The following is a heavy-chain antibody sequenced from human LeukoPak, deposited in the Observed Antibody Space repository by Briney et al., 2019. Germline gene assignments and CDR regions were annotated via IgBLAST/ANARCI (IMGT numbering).Heavy chain of an antibody. D-gene: IGHD3-22*01. V-gene: IGHV4-39*07. Sequence: SETLSLTCTVSGGSISSSSYYWGWIRQPPGEGLEWIGSIYYSGSTYYNPSLKSRVTISVDTSKNQFSLKLSSVTAAGTAVYYCARALLSIGAGSSGSVAFDIWGQGTMVTVSS. J-gene: IGHJ3*02. CDR3: ARALLSIGAGSSGSVAFDI. CDR1: GGSISSSSYY. CDR2: IYYSGST.